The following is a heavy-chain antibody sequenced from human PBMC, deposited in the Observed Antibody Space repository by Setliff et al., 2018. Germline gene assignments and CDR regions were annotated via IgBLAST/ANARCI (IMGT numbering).Heavy chain of an antibody. D-gene: IGHD3-22*01. V-gene: IGHV4-59*01. CDR3: ARRDSTSYYGYSFDF. CDR1: GASINRDY. CDR2: IHYSGST. Sequence: SETLSLTCSVSGASINRDYWNWIRQPPGKGLEWIGYIHYSGSTNYNPSLKSRVTISFNTSKNQISLKLSSVTPADAAVYYCARRDSTSYYGYSFDFWGRGTLVTVSS. J-gene: IGHJ4*02.